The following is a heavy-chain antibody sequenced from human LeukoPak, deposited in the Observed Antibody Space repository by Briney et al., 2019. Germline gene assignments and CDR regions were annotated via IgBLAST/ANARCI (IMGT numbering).Heavy chain of an antibody. CDR2: INPNSGGT. CDR3: ARSLAAYLNWFDP. V-gene: IGHV1-2*02. CDR1: GYTFTGYY. D-gene: IGHD6-25*01. J-gene: IGHJ5*02. Sequence: ASVKVSCKASGYTFTGYYMHWVRQAPGQGLEWMGWINPNSGGTNYAQKFQGRVTMTRDTSISTAYMELSRLRSDDTAVYYCARSLAAYLNWFDPWGQGTLVTVSS.